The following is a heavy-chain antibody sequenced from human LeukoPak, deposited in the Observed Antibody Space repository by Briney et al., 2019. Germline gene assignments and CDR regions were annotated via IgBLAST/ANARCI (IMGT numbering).Heavy chain of an antibody. Sequence: ASVKVSCKASGYTFTNYAVNWVRQAPGQGLEWMGWINTNTGNPTYAQGFTGRFVFSLDTSVSTAYLQISSLKAENTAVYYCAREGRSGSSWYLANWGQGVLVTVSS. V-gene: IGHV7-4-1*02. D-gene: IGHD6-13*01. J-gene: IGHJ4*02. CDR2: INTNTGNP. CDR3: AREGRSGSSWYLAN. CDR1: GYTFTNYA.